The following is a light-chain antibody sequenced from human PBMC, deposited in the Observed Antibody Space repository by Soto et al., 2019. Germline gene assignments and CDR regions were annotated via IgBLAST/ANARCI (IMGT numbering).Light chain of an antibody. Sequence: EIVMTQSPATLSVSPGERATLSCRASQSVSSNLAWYQQKPGQAPMLLIYGAYTRATGIPARFSGSGSGTEFTLTISSLQSEDFAVYYCQQYNNWPYTFGQGTKLEIK. CDR1: QSVSSN. CDR3: QQYNNWPYT. J-gene: IGKJ2*01. V-gene: IGKV3-15*01. CDR2: GAY.